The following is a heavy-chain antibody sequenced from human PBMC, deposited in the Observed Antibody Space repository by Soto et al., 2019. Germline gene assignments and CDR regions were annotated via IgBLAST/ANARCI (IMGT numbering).Heavy chain of an antibody. J-gene: IGHJ4*02. V-gene: IGHV3-23*01. D-gene: IGHD1-26*01. CDR3: AKVGRPMTRQIDY. Sequence: PGGPLSISSETLQIGFSTYSMSWVRQAPGKGLEWVSAISGSGGSTYYADSVKGRFTISRDNSKNTLYLQVNSLRAEDTAVYYCAKVGRPMTRQIDYWGQGT. CDR2: ISGSGGST. CDR1: QIGFSTYS.